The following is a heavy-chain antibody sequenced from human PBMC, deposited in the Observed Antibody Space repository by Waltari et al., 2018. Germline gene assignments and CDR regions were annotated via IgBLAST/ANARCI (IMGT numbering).Heavy chain of an antibody. CDR1: GYSFTTYA. V-gene: IGHV7-4-1*02. Sequence: QVQLVQSGSELKKPGASVKVSCKASGYSFTTYAINWIRQAPGQGLELMGWINTNTRNPVYVQGFTGRFVFSLDTSGNTAYLQINSLKAEDTAVYFCAREVVPPARVVVNWFDPWGQGTLVTVSS. CDR3: AREVVPPARVVVNWFDP. J-gene: IGHJ5*02. D-gene: IGHD2-2*01. CDR2: INTNTRNP.